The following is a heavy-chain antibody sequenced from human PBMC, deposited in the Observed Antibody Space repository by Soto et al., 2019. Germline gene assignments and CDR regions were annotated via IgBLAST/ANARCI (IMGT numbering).Heavy chain of an antibody. CDR1: GYTFTNYD. J-gene: IGHJ5*02. CDR3: ARGRFRRTWFGP. D-gene: IGHD3-16*01. V-gene: IGHV1-8*01. CDR2: MNPDSGNT. Sequence: QVQLVQSGAEVKKPGASVKVSCKASGYTFTNYDIHWVRQATGQGLEWMGWMNPDSGNTGQSKQFPGRVPMTRDTSISTAYMGMSSLRSEDTAVYYWARGRFRRTWFGPWGQGTLVTVSS.